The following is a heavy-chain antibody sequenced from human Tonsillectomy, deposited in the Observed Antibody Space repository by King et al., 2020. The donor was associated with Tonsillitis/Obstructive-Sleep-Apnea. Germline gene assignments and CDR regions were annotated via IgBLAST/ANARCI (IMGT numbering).Heavy chain of an antibody. J-gene: IGHJ2*01. CDR3: ARLDGDYVGTIFEDYWYFDL. D-gene: IGHD4-17*01. CDR2: IYPGDSDT. CDR1: GYSFTSYW. V-gene: IGHV5-51*01. Sequence: VQLVESGAEVKKPGESLKISCKGSGYSFTSYWIGWVRQMPGKGLEWMGIIYPGDSDTRYSPSFQGQVTISADKSISTAYLQWSSLKASDTAMYYCARLDGDYVGTIFEDYWYFDLWGRGTLVTVSS.